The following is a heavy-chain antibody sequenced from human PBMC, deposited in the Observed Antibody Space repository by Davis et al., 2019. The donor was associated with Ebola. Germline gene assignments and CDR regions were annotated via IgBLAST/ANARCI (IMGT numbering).Heavy chain of an antibody. V-gene: IGHV3-66*01. J-gene: IGHJ4*02. CDR3: VKGSITMTVVVYFDL. D-gene: IGHD3-22*01. CDR1: GITVSNNY. CDR2: IYRGGST. Sequence: GESLKISCVASGITVSNNYMSWIRQAPGKGLEWVSVIYRGGSTYYADSVKGRFIISRDNSKNTLYLQMSSLRIEDTAVYYCVKGSITMTVVVYFDLWGQGTLVTVSS.